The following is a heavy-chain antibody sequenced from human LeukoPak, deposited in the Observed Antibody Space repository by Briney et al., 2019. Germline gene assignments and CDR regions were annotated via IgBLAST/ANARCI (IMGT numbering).Heavy chain of an antibody. Sequence: SETLSLTCNVSGVSINIYYWSWLRQTPGKGLEWIGRSHGSGSTNYNPSLKNRVTISIDKSKKSLFLSLTSVTAADTALYFCARDGDYDSGVFDVWGQGTLVTVSS. CDR2: SHGSGST. CDR1: GVSINIYY. D-gene: IGHD3-22*01. CDR3: ARDGDYDSGVFDV. V-gene: IGHV4-4*07. J-gene: IGHJ4*02.